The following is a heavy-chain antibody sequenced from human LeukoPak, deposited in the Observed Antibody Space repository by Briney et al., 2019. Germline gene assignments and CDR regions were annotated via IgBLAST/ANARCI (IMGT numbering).Heavy chain of an antibody. CDR2: ISSNGGST. CDR3: ARFAAYFDY. CDR1: GFTFSSYA. Sequence: PGGSLRLSCAASGFTFSSYAMHWVRQAPGKGLEYVSAISSNGGSTYYANSVKGRFTISRDNSKNTLYLQMGSLRAEDMAVYYCARFAAYFDYWGQGTLVTVSS. J-gene: IGHJ4*02. V-gene: IGHV3-64*01. D-gene: IGHD2-15*01.